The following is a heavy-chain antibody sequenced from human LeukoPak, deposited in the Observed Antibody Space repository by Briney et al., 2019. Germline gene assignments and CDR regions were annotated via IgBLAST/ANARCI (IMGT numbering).Heavy chain of an antibody. CDR1: GFTFSSYA. CDR2: ISYDGSNK. D-gene: IGHD5-12*01. Sequence: GGSLRHSCAASGFTFSSYAMHWVRQAPGKGLEWVAVISYDGSNKYYADSVKGRFTISRDNSKNTLYLQMNSLRAEDTAVYYCARDPGGIVATMGDYWGQGTLVTVSS. J-gene: IGHJ4*02. V-gene: IGHV3-30-3*01. CDR3: ARDPGGIVATMGDY.